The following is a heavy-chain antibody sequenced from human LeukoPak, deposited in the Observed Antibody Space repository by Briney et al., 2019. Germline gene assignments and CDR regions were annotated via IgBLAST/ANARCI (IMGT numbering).Heavy chain of an antibody. CDR3: ARGVVDYQLLLVAFDI. D-gene: IGHD2-2*01. CDR2: IIPIFGTA. J-gene: IGHJ3*02. CDR1: GGTFSSYA. V-gene: IGHV1-69*01. Sequence: GSSVKVSCKASGGTFSSYAISWVRQAPGQGLEWMGGIIPIFGTANYAQKFQGRVTITADESTSTAYMELSSLRSEDTTVYYCARGVVDYQLLLVAFDIWGQGTMVTVSS.